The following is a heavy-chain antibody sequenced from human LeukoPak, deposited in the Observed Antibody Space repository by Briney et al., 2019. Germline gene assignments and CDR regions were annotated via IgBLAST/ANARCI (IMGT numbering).Heavy chain of an antibody. CDR3: ARQSHYTHSWYSRRFDP. CDR2: INHSGST. J-gene: IGHJ5*02. V-gene: IGHV4-34*01. Sequence: PSETLSLTCAVYGGSFSGYYWSWIRQPPGKGLEWIGEINHSGSTNYNPSLKSRVTISVDTSKNQFSLKLSSVTAAGTAVYYCARQSHYTHSWYSRRFDPWGQGTLVTVSS. D-gene: IGHD6-13*01. CDR1: GGSFSGYY.